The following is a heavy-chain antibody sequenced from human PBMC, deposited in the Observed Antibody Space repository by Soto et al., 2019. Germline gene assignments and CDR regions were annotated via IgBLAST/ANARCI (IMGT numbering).Heavy chain of an antibody. J-gene: IGHJ4*02. Sequence: SETLSLTCSVSGFSVSSTYWGWVRQSPGKGLEWIGYVYNSGSTIYSPSLKSRITISMDPSKNQFSLRLRSVTAADTAVYYCGRIPYSSASFDYWGQGNLVTV. CDR1: GFSVSSTY. CDR3: GRIPYSSASFDY. CDR2: VYNSGST. V-gene: IGHV4-59*02. D-gene: IGHD6-19*01.